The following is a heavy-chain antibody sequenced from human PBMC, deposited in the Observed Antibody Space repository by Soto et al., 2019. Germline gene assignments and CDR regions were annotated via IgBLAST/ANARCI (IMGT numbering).Heavy chain of an antibody. V-gene: IGHV3-30*18. CDR1: GFTFNNYG. CDR3: AKEWLAAAASPEADDY. J-gene: IGHJ4*02. CDR2: ISYDGSNK. D-gene: IGHD6-6*01. Sequence: QVHLVESGGGVVQPGRSLRLSCAASGFTFNNYGLHWVRQAPGKGLEWVAVISYDGSNKYYADSVKGRFTISRDNSKNTLDLQMNSLRTEDTAVYYCAKEWLAAAASPEADDYWGQGTLVTVSS.